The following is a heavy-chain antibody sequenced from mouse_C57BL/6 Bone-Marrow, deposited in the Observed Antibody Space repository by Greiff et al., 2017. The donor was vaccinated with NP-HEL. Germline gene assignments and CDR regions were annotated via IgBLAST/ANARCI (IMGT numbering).Heavy chain of an antibody. J-gene: IGHJ4*01. Sequence: DVKLVESVAELVRPGASVKLSCTASGFNIKNTYMHWVKQRPEQGLEWIGRIDPANGNTKYAPKFQGKATITADTSSNTAYLQLSSLTSEDTAIYYCARWVDDEGDYYAMDYWGQGTSVTVSS. D-gene: IGHD2-12*01. CDR1: GFNIKNTY. CDR2: IDPANGNT. CDR3: ARWVDDEGDYYAMDY. V-gene: IGHV14-3*01.